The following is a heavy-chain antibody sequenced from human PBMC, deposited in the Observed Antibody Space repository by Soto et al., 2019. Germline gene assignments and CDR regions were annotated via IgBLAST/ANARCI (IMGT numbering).Heavy chain of an antibody. CDR3: ASLRRKVWERGKLQEYYFDY. D-gene: IGHD1-26*01. CDR1: GGSISSSSYY. V-gene: IGHV4-39*07. Sequence: QLQLQESGPGLVKPSETLSLTCTVSGGSISSSSYYWGWIRQPPGKGLEWIGSIYYSGSTNYNPSLKSRVTISVDKSKNQFSLKLSSVTAADTAVYYCASLRRKVWERGKLQEYYFDYWGQGTLVTVSS. CDR2: IYYSGST. J-gene: IGHJ4*02.